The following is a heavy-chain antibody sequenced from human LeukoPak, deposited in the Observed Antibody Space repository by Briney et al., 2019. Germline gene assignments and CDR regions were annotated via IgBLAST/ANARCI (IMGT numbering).Heavy chain of an antibody. Sequence: GASVKVSCKASGYTFTGYYMHWVRQAPGQGLEWMGWINPNSGGTDYAQKFQGRVTMTRDTSISTAYMELSRLRSDDTAVYYCARSRGIVVVPAARVADPWGQGTLVTVPS. CDR3: ARSRGIVVVPAARVADP. D-gene: IGHD2-2*01. CDR2: INPNSGGT. V-gene: IGHV1-2*02. J-gene: IGHJ5*02. CDR1: GYTFTGYY.